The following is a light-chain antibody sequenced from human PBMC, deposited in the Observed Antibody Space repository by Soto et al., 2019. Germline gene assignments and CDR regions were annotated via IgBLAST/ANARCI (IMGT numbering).Light chain of an antibody. Sequence: DIQMTQSPSTLSAYVGDRVTITCRASQSISSWLAWFQHKPGKAPKPLIYKASRLESGVPSRFSGSGSGTEFTLTISSLQPDDFATYYCQQYDSYSWTFGQGTKVEIK. CDR3: QQYDSYSWT. CDR1: QSISSW. V-gene: IGKV1-5*03. J-gene: IGKJ1*01. CDR2: KAS.